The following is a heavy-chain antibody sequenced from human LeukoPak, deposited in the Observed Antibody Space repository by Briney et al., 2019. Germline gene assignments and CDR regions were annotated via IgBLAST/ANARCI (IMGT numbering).Heavy chain of an antibody. CDR1: GYTFTSYD. CDR2: MNPNSGNT. J-gene: IGHJ6*03. Sequence: ASVKVSCKASGYTFTSYDINWVRQATGQGLEWMGWMNPNSGNTGYAQKFQGRVTMTRNTSISTAYMELSSLRSEDTAVYYCVRGQVYYYYMDVWGKGTTVTVSS. V-gene: IGHV1-8*01. CDR3: VRGQVYYYYMDV.